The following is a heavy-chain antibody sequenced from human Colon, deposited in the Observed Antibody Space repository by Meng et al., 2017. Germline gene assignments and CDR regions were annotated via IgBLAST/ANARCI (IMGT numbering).Heavy chain of an antibody. CDR1: GHTFTGSY. CDR2: INPNSGGT. J-gene: IGHJ4*02. Sequence: QVQLVAPGGEVKKPGASVKVSCKASGHTFTGSYMHWVRQAPGQGLEWMGRINPNSGGTNYAQKFQGRVTMTRDTSISTAYMELSRLRSDDTAVYYCARLKVVVITGDSDVDYWGQGTLVTVSS. D-gene: IGHD3-22*01. V-gene: IGHV1-2*06. CDR3: ARLKVVVITGDSDVDY.